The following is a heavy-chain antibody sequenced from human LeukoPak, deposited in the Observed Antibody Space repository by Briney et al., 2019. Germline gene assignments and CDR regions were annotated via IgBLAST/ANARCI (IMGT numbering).Heavy chain of an antibody. D-gene: IGHD4-23*01. V-gene: IGHV3-23*01. CDR3: VKVNGGGYTWFDT. J-gene: IGHJ5*02. CDR1: GFTFSITA. Sequence: GGSLRLSCAASGFTFSITAMTWVRQAPGKGLEWISGISGSGNGTYNADSLKGRFTTSRDNSKNTLYLQMNSLRAEDTAVYYCVKVNGGGYTWFDTWGQGTLVTVSS. CDR2: ISGSGNGT.